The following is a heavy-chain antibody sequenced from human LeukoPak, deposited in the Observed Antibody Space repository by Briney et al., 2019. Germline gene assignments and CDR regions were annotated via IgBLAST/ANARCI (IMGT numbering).Heavy chain of an antibody. J-gene: IGHJ6*03. CDR3: AKLTGELLNYYYYYYMDV. Sequence: PGGSLRLSCAASGFTFSSYAMSWVRQAPGKGLEWVSAISGSGGSTYYEDSVKGRFTISRDNSKNTLYLQMNSLRAEDTAVYYCAKLTGELLNYYYYYYMDVWGKGTTVTVSS. CDR2: ISGSGGST. CDR1: GFTFSSYA. D-gene: IGHD1-26*01. V-gene: IGHV3-23*01.